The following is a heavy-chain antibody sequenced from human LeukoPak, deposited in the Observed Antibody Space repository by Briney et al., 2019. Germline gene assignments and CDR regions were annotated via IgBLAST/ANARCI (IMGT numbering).Heavy chain of an antibody. J-gene: IGHJ6*03. CDR1: GGSISSYY. Sequence: SETLSLTCTVSGGSISSYYWSWIRQPPGKGLEWFGYVYDSGTTNYNPSLKSRVTISVDTSKNQFSLKLSSVTAADTAVYYCARVSWFPGTSYYYMDVWGKGTTVTVSS. V-gene: IGHV4-59*01. CDR2: VYDSGTT. D-gene: IGHD1-1*01. CDR3: ARVSWFPGTSYYYMDV.